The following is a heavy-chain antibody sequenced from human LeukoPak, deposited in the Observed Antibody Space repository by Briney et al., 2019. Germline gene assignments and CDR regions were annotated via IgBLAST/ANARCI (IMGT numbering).Heavy chain of an antibody. CDR2: IYPGDSDT. CDR1: GYSFTSYW. CDR3: ARQEGYYGSGSYYNY. D-gene: IGHD3-10*01. J-gene: IGHJ4*02. Sequence: GESLKISCKGSGYSFTSYWIGWVRQMPGKGLEWMGIIYPGDSDTRYSPSFQGQVTISADKSISTAYLQWSSLKASDTAMYYCARQEGYYGSGSYYNYWGQGTLVTVSS. V-gene: IGHV5-51*01.